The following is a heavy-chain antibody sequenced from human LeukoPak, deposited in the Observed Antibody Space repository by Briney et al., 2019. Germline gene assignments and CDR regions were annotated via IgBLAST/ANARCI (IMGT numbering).Heavy chain of an antibody. CDR1: GYTFTSYD. Sequence: ASVKVSCKASGYTFTSYDINWVRQATGQGLEWMGWINPNSDNTGYPQKFQGRVTITWNTSISTTYMELSSLRSEDTAVYYCATDDPNSSSWQFDYWGQGTLVTVSS. CDR3: ATDDPNSSSWQFDY. J-gene: IGHJ4*02. CDR2: INPNSDNT. V-gene: IGHV1-8*03. D-gene: IGHD6-13*01.